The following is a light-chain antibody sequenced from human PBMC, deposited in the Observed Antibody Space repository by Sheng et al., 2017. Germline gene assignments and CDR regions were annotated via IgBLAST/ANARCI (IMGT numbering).Light chain of an antibody. CDR2: AAS. CDR3: QQYDKWPLP. CDR1: QSVSSK. Sequence: EIVMTQSPATLSVSPGERATLSYRASQSVSSKLAWYQQKPGQAPRLLIYAASTRATGIPARFSGSGSGTEFTLTISSLQSEDFAVYYCQQYDKWPLPFGGGTKVEIK. V-gene: IGKV3-15*01. J-gene: IGKJ4*01.